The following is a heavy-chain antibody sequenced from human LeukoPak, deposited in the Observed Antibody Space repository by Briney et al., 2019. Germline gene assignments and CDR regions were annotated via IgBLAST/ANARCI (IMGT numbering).Heavy chain of an antibody. Sequence: GGSLRLSCAASGFTFSSYEMNWVRQAPGKGLEWVSYISSSGSTIYYADSVKGRFTISRDNAKNSLYLQMSSLRAEDTAVYYCAREQWLAHDVWGKGTTVTVSS. J-gene: IGHJ6*04. V-gene: IGHV3-48*03. CDR2: ISSSGSTI. CDR3: AREQWLAHDV. D-gene: IGHD6-19*01. CDR1: GFTFSSYE.